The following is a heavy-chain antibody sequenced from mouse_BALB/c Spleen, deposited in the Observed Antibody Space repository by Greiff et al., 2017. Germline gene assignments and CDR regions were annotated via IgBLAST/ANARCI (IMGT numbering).Heavy chain of an antibody. D-gene: IGHD3-3*01. CDR3: ARRGDVNAMDY. CDR2: ISSGGSYT. V-gene: IGHV5-6*02. CDR1: GFTFSSYG. J-gene: IGHJ4*01. Sequence: EVNVVESGGDLVKPGGSLKLSCAASGFTFSSYGMSWVRQTPDKRLEWVATISSGGSYTYYPDSVKGRFTISRDNAKNTLYLQMSSLKSEDTAMYYCARRGDVNAMDYWGQGTSVTVSS.